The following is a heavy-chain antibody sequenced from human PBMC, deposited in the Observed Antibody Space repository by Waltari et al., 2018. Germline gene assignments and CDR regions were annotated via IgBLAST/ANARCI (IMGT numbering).Heavy chain of an antibody. Sequence: EVQLVESGGDLIQPGGSLRLSCAASGFNFRGSSMNWVRQAPGKGLEWISYINANSQTIYYADSVQGRFTISRDNAKNSLYLEMNSLRLEDTAVYYCASRYSSSLRFDYFDYWGQGTLVTVSS. D-gene: IGHD6-6*01. CDR1: GFNFRGSS. J-gene: IGHJ4*02. CDR2: INANSQTI. V-gene: IGHV3-48*04. CDR3: ASRYSSSLRFDYFDY.